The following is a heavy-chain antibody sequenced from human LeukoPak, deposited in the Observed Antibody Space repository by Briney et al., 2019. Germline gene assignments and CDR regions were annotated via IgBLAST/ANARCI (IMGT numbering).Heavy chain of an antibody. Sequence: PSETLSLTCAISGHSSTRGYYWAWFRQSPGKGLEWIATFFQSEKSFYNASLKSRVIMSLDTSKSQFSLNLTSMTAADTAVYYCARVLPVPYLLDSWGQGTHVTVSS. D-gene: IGHD2/OR15-2a*01. CDR1: GHSSTRGYY. CDR2: FFQSEKS. V-gene: IGHV4-38-2*01. J-gene: IGHJ4*02. CDR3: ARVLPVPYLLDS.